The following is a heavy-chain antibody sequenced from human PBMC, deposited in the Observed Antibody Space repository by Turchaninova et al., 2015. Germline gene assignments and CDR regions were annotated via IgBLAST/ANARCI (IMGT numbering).Heavy chain of an antibody. CDR3: ARDLIDMATIFDS. J-gene: IGHJ4*02. Sequence: EVQLVESGGGMVKPGGPLRLPWGASGFTLSSYAMNWGRQAPGKGLEWVSCIRGTTDDIYYADSVQGRFTISRDNAKNTLYLEMNSLRAEDTAVYYCARDLIDMATIFDSWGQGTLVTVSS. V-gene: IGHV3-21*02. CDR2: IRGTTDDI. CDR1: GFTLSSYA. D-gene: IGHD5-24*01.